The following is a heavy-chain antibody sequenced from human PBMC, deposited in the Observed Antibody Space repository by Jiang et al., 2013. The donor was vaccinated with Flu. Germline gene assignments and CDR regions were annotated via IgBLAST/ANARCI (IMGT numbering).Heavy chain of an antibody. CDR3: ARVRRITMIVVVIDY. V-gene: IGHV4-30-2*04. J-gene: IGHJ4*02. D-gene: IGHD3-22*01. Sequence: VTISVDTSKNQFSLKLSSVTAADTAVYYCARVRRITMIVVVIDYWGQGTLVTVSS.